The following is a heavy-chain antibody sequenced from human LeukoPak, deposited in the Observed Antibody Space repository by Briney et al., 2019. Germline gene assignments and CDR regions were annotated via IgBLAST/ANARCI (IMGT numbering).Heavy chain of an antibody. CDR3: AARSSGNPYF. CDR2: IKQDGSEK. CDR1: GLTLSNYW. J-gene: IGHJ4*02. Sequence: GGSLRLSCTASGLTLSNYWMIWVRQAPGKGLQWVAKIKQDGSEKYCVDSVKGRFTISRDNAENSLYLQMNSLRVEDTAVYYCAARSSGNPYFWGQGTLVTVSS. D-gene: IGHD1-26*01. V-gene: IGHV3-7*03.